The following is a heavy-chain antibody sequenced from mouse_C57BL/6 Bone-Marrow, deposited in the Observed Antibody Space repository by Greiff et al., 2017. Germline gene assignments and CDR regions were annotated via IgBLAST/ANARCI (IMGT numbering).Heavy chain of an antibody. D-gene: IGHD4-1*02. CDR1: GYTFTSYW. V-gene: IGHV1-59*01. CDR2: IDPSDSYT. CDR3: ASTGVAY. J-gene: IGHJ3*01. Sequence: QVQLQQSGAELVRPGTSVKLSCKSSGYTFTSYWMHWVQQRPGQGLEWIGVIDPSDSYTTYNQTFTGQATLTVDTSSSTAYMQLISRTSEDSAVYYCASTGVAYWGQGTLVTVSA.